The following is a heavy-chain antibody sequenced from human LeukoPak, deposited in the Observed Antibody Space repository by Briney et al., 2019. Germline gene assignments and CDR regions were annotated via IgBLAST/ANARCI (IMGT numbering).Heavy chain of an antibody. CDR2: ISSSSSYI. J-gene: IGHJ4*02. V-gene: IGHV3-21*01. Sequence: GGSLRLSCAASGFTFSSYSMNWVRQAPGKGLEWVSSISSSSSYIYYADSVKGRFTISRDNAKNSLYLQMNSLRAEDTAVYYCARGNDYYDSSGYYGWGQGTLVTVSS. CDR3: ARGNDYYDSSGYYG. CDR1: GFTFSSYS. D-gene: IGHD3-22*01.